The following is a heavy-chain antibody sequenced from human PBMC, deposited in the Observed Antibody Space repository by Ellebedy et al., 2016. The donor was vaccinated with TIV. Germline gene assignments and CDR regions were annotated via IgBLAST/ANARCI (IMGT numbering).Heavy chain of an antibody. D-gene: IGHD5-24*01. V-gene: IGHV4-59*12. Sequence: MPSETLSLTCTVSGGSISSYYWSWIRQPPGKGLEWIGYIYYSGSTNYNPSLKSRVTISVDTSKNQFSLRLSSVTAADTAVYYWARGAEMATIWGYYFDYWGQGTLVTVSS. CDR2: IYYSGST. CDR3: ARGAEMATIWGYYFDY. J-gene: IGHJ4*02. CDR1: GGSISSYY.